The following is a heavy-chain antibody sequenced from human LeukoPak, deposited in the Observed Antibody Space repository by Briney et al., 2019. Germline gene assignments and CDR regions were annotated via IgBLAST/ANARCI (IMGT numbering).Heavy chain of an antibody. V-gene: IGHV3-7*03. J-gene: IGHJ4*02. D-gene: IGHD3-10*01. CDR1: GFTFSSYW. Sequence: GGSLRLCCAASGFTFSSYWMNWVRQAPGKGLEWVASIKTDGSEKYYVGSVRGRFTISRDNAKNSLFLQMNSLRVDDTAVYFCVRVPPITTVRGVPSDYWGQGTLVTVSS. CDR3: VRVPPITTVRGVPSDY. CDR2: IKTDGSEK.